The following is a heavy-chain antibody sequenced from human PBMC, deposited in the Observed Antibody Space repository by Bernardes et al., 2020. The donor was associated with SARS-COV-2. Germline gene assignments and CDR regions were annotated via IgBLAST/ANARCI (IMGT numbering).Heavy chain of an antibody. CDR1: GSIFSRDA. CDR3: AKCVQGSYAMDV. CDR2: ISGSGGST. D-gene: IGHD1-1*01. V-gene: IGHV3-23*01. Sequence: GGSLRLSCAASGSIFSRDAMTWVRQAPGKGLEWVSGISGSGGSTYYADSVKGRFTISRDNSKNTLYLEMNSLKAEDTAIYYYAKCVQGSYAMDVWGQGTTVTVSS. J-gene: IGHJ6*02.